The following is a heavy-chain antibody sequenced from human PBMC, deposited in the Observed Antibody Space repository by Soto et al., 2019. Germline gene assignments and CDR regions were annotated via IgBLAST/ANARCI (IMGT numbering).Heavy chain of an antibody. V-gene: IGHV3-48*02. J-gene: IGHJ5*02. CDR3: ARQRGSSTHSGFDP. CDR1: GFTFSPYS. Sequence: EVQLVESGGGLVQPGESLRLSCAASGFTFSPYSMSWVRQAPGKGLEWVSYISSSSSTIYYADSVKGRFTISRDNAKNSLYLQMNSLRDGDTAVYYCARQRGSSTHSGFDPWGQGTLVTVSS. CDR2: ISSSSSTI. D-gene: IGHD6-13*01.